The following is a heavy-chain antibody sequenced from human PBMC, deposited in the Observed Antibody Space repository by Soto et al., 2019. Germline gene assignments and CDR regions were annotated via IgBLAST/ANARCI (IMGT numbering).Heavy chain of an antibody. V-gene: IGHV1-18*01. CDR3: ASAARGYYDSSSGFDP. J-gene: IGHJ5*02. Sequence: ASVKVSCKASGYTFSNYGISWVRQAPGQGLEWMGWVSAYNGNTNYAQNFQGRVTMTIDASTSTAYMELRSLRSDDTAEYYCASAARGYYDSSSGFDPWG. CDR2: VSAYNGNT. D-gene: IGHD3-22*01. CDR1: GYTFSNYG.